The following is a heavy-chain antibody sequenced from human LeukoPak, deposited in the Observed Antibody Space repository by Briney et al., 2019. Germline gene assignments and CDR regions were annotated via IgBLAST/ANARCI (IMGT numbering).Heavy chain of an antibody. J-gene: IGHJ4*02. CDR2: ISGSGGST. CDR1: GFTFSSYA. Sequence: PGGSLRLSCAASGFTFSSYAMSWVRQAPGKGLEWVSAISGSGGSTYYADSVRGRFTISRDNSKNTLYLQMNSLRAEDTAVYYCAKLEWGKQLVWAYDYWGQGTLVTVSS. CDR3: AKLEWGKQLVWAYDY. V-gene: IGHV3-23*01. D-gene: IGHD6-6*01.